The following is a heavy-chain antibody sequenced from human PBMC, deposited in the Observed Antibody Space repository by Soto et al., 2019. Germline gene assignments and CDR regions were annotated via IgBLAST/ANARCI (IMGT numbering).Heavy chain of an antibody. Sequence: GSLRLSCAASGSTFSSYWMSWVRQAPGKGLEWVANIKQDGSEKYYVDSVKGRFTISRDNAKNSLYLQMNSLRAEDTAVYYCAREGIAARLYYYYYMDVWGKGTTVTVSS. CDR1: GSTFSSYW. J-gene: IGHJ6*03. CDR2: IKQDGSEK. CDR3: AREGIAARLYYYYYMDV. D-gene: IGHD6-6*01. V-gene: IGHV3-7*01.